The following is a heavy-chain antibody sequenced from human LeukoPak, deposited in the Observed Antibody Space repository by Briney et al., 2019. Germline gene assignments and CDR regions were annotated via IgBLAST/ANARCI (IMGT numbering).Heavy chain of an antibody. CDR3: ARRLLYCSSTSCYFRGLLGKDYDILTGYYSGGAFDI. D-gene: IGHD3-9*01. CDR1: GGTFSSYA. CDR2: MNPNCGNT. V-gene: IGHV1-8*03. Sequence: ASVKVSCKASGGTFSSYAISWVRQATGQGLEWMGWMNPNCGNTGYAQKFQGRVTITRNTSISTAYMELSSLRSEDTAVYYCARRLLYCSSTSCYFRGLLGKDYDILTGYYSGGAFDIWGQGTMVTVSS. J-gene: IGHJ3*02.